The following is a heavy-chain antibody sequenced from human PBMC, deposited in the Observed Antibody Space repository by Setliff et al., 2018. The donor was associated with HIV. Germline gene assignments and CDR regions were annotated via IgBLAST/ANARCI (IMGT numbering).Heavy chain of an antibody. V-gene: IGHV4-31*03. CDR3: ARDRGDRDRDYWYFDL. Sequence: PSETLSLTCTVSGGAISSGGYYWNWIRQHPGKGLECIGYIYYTGSTYYNPSLKSRVTISVDTSKNQFSLKLSSVTAADTAVYYCARDRGDRDRDYWYFDLWGRGTLVTVSS. J-gene: IGHJ2*01. D-gene: IGHD3-16*02. CDR1: GGAISSGGYY. CDR2: IYYTGST.